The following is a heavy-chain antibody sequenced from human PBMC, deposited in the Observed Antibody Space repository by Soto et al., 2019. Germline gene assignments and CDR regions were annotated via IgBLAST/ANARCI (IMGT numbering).Heavy chain of an antibody. CDR3: ARDRYYDFWSGYPFSRITGGMDV. V-gene: IGHV4-31*03. Sequence: QVQLQESGPGLVKPSQTLSLTCTVSGGSISSGGYYWSWIRQHPGKGLEWIGYIYYSGSTYYNPSLKSRVTISVDTSKNQFSLKLSSVTAADTAVYYCARDRYYDFWSGYPFSRITGGMDVWGQGTTVTVSS. CDR2: IYYSGST. CDR1: GGSISSGGYY. J-gene: IGHJ6*02. D-gene: IGHD3-3*01.